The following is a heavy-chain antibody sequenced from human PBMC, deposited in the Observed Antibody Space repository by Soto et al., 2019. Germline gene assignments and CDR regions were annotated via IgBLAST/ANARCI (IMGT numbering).Heavy chain of an antibody. CDR2: INSDGSTR. D-gene: IGHD2-15*01. Sequence: EVQLVESGGGLVQPGGSLRLSCGASGFTFNNYWMHWVRQAPGKGLVWVSRINSDGSTRSYADFVKGRFTISRDNAKNTVYLQMNSLRVEDTAVYYCARDLVDWGKGTLVTVSS. J-gene: IGHJ4*02. CDR3: ARDLVD. V-gene: IGHV3-74*01. CDR1: GFTFNNYW.